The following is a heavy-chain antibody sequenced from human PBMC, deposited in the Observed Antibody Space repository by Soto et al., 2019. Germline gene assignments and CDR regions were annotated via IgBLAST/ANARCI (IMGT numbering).Heavy chain of an antibody. CDR2: INTGNGNR. CDR1: GYSFTSYV. J-gene: IGHJ5*02. Sequence: QVQLVQSGAEVKKPGASVEISCKASGYSFTSYVIHLVRQAPGQTLEWMGWINTGNGNRKHSQNFPGRVTITRDPSASTAYMGLSSLTAEETAVYFCARKDVGAAKNVDHWGQGTRVTVSS. CDR3: ARKDVGAAKNVDH. D-gene: IGHD1-26*01. V-gene: IGHV1-3*04.